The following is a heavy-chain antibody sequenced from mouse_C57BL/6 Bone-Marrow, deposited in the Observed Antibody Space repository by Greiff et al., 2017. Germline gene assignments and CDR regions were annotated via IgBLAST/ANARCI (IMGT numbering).Heavy chain of an antibody. CDR2: ISSGSSTI. V-gene: IGHV5-17*01. D-gene: IGHD1-1*01. J-gene: IGHJ1*03. CDR3: ATLYYYGSSRYWYFDV. Sequence: EVQGVESGGGLVKPGGSLKLSCAASGFTFSDYGMHWVRQAPEKGLEWVAYISSGSSTIYYADTVKGRYTISRDNAKDTLCLQMTSLRSEDTAMYYCATLYYYGSSRYWYFDVWGTGTTVTVSS. CDR1: GFTFSDYG.